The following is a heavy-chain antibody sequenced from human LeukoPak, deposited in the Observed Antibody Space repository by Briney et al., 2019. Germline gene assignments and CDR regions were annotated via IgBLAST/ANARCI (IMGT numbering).Heavy chain of an antibody. D-gene: IGHD6-13*01. V-gene: IGHV3-43*01. J-gene: IGHJ1*01. CDR2: ISWDGGST. Sequence: SGGSLRLSCAASGFTFDDYTMHWVRQAPGKGLEWVSLISWDGGSTYYADSVKGRFTISRDNAKNTLYLQMNSLRAEDTAVYYCASRPSIAAAGTPPEHWGQGTLVTVSS. CDR1: GFTFDDYT. CDR3: ASRPSIAAAGTPPEH.